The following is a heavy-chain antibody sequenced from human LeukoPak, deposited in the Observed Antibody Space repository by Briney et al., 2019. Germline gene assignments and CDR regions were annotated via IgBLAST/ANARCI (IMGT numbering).Heavy chain of an antibody. J-gene: IGHJ4*02. V-gene: IGHV1-2*02. CDR1: GYTFTGYY. Sequence: GASVKVSCKASGYTFTGYYMHWVRQAPGQGLEWMGWINPNSGGTNYAQKFQGRVTMTRDTSISTAYMELSGLRSDDTAVYYCARAARIVVVVAAFYWGQGTLVTVSS. CDR2: INPNSGGT. CDR3: ARAARIVVVVAAFY. D-gene: IGHD2-15*01.